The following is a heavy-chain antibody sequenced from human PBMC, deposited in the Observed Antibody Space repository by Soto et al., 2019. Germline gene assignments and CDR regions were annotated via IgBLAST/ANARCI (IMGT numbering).Heavy chain of an antibody. J-gene: IGHJ4*02. CDR3: AKDYTDYTYSFDY. D-gene: IGHD4-4*01. V-gene: IGHV3-30-3*01. CDR2: ISYDGSNK. Sequence: GGSLRLSCAASGFTFSSYAMHWVRQAPGKGLEWVAVISYDGSNKYYADSVKGRFTISRDNSKNTLYLQMNSLRAEDTAVYYCAKDYTDYTYSFDYWGQGTLVTVSS. CDR1: GFTFSSYA.